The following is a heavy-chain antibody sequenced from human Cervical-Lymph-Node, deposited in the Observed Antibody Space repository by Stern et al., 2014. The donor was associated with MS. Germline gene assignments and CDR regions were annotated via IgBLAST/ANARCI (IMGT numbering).Heavy chain of an antibody. CDR3: ARPNDSSGLFDQ. CDR1: GYTFTNYA. Sequence: VQLVQSGSELKKPGASVKVSCKAFGYTFTNYAVNWVRQAPGQGLEWMGWISTNTGDPDYAQGFTGRFVFSMDTSVSTAYLQISSLKAEDTAVYYCARPNDSSGLFDQWGQGTLVTVSS. D-gene: IGHD3-22*01. J-gene: IGHJ5*02. CDR2: ISTNTGDP. V-gene: IGHV7-4-1*02.